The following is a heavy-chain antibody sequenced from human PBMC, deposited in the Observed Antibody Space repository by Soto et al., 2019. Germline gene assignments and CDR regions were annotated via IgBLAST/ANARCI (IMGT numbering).Heavy chain of an antibody. Sequence: QVRLVQSGAEVKKPGSSVKVCCKASGGTFSNYAITWLRLAPGQGLEWLGGSIPVFGTVNYAQKFQGRVTITADEPTRTAYMAPNRLRSEDPAVYYCARDNPYTNSFGNWFDPSGQGTLVIVS. CDR3: ARDNPYTNSFGNWFDP. V-gene: IGHV1-69*01. CDR1: GGTFSNYA. CDR2: SIPVFGTV. D-gene: IGHD6-13*01. J-gene: IGHJ5*02.